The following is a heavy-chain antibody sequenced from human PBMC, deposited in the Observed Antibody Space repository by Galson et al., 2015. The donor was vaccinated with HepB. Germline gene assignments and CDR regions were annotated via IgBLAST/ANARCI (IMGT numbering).Heavy chain of an antibody. V-gene: IGHV3-21*01. Sequence: SLRLSCAASGFTFSSYSMNWVRQAPGKGLEWVSSISSSSSYIYYADSVKGRFTISRDNAKNSLYLQMNSLRAEDTAVYYCARGGGTMIVVVREDYWGQGTLVTVSS. D-gene: IGHD3-22*01. CDR3: ARGGGTMIVVVREDY. CDR1: GFTFSSYS. J-gene: IGHJ4*02. CDR2: ISSSSSYI.